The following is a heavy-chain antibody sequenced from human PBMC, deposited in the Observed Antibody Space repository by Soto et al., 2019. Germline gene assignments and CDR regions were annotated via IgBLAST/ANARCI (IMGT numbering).Heavy chain of an antibody. V-gene: IGHV4-34*01. D-gene: IGHD3-9*01. CDR1: GGSFSGYY. Sequence: SETLSLTCAVYGGSFSGYYWSWIRQPPGKGLEWIGEINHSGSTNYNPSLKSRVTISVDTSKNQFSLKLSSVTAADTAVYYCARGRFDILTGYYMFHYYGMDVWGQGTTVTVSS. CDR2: INHSGST. J-gene: IGHJ6*02. CDR3: ARGRFDILTGYYMFHYYGMDV.